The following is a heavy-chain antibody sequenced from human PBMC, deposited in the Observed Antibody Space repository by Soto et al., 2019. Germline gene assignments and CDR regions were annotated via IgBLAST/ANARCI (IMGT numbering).Heavy chain of an antibody. CDR3: ARVADIVVVPAADY. CDR2: ISSSSSYI. Sequence: GESLKISCAASGFTFSSYSMNWVRQAPGKGLEWVSSISSSSSYIYYADSVKGRFTISRDNAKNSLYLQMNSLRAEDTAVYYCARVADIVVVPAADYWGQGTLVTVSS. CDR1: GFTFSSYS. D-gene: IGHD2-2*01. J-gene: IGHJ4*02. V-gene: IGHV3-21*01.